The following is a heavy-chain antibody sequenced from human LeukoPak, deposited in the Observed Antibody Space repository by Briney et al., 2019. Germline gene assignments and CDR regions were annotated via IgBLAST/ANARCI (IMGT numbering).Heavy chain of an antibody. J-gene: IGHJ4*02. D-gene: IGHD2-15*01. V-gene: IGHV3-9*01. CDR3: ATVVVVVAATEQTLDY. CDR2: ISWNSGSI. CDR1: GFTFDDYA. Sequence: PGRSLRLSCAASGFTFDDYAMHWVRQAPGKGLEWVSGISWNSGSIGYADSVKGRFTISRDDSKNTLYLQMNSLRAEDTAVYYCATVVVVVAATEQTLDYWGQGTLVTVSS.